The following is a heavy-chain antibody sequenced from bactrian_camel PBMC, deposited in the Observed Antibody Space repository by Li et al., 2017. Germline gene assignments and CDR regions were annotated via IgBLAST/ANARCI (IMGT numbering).Heavy chain of an antibody. V-gene: IGHV3S10*01. Sequence: VQLVESGGGSVQAGGSLKLSCAASGDSISAYQMAWFRRRLENGREGVAYLDSDGGTSYADSVKGRFTISLDNAKSTLYLQMDSLKPEDTAMYYCAAGSFCGGNCTNCAWGQGTQVTVS. J-gene: IGHJ6*01. CDR2: LDSDGGT. CDR3: AAGSFCGGNCTNCA. D-gene: IGHD7*01. CDR1: GDSISAYQ.